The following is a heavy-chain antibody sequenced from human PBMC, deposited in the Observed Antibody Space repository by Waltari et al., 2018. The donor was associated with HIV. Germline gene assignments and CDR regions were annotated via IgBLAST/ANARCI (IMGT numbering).Heavy chain of an antibody. J-gene: IGHJ3*02. CDR1: GFTFSSYG. D-gene: IGHD6-19*01. Sequence: EVQLLESGGGLVQPGGSRRLSCAASGFTFSSYGRSWVRQAPGKGLEWVSVISGSGGSTNYADSVKGRFTISRDNSKNTLDLQMNSLRAEDTAVYYCAKGMAVAATTDAFDIWGQGTMVTVSS. V-gene: IGHV3-23*01. CDR2: ISGSGGST. CDR3: AKGMAVAATTDAFDI.